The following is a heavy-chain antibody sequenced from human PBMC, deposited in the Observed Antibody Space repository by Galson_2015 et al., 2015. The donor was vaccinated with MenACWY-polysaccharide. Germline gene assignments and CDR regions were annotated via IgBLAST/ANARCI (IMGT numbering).Heavy chain of an antibody. J-gene: IGHJ4*02. D-gene: IGHD3-22*01. CDR2: IYTSGNT. V-gene: IGHV4-61*02. Sequence: TLSLTCTVSGGSISSGSYYWSWIRKPAGKGLEWIGRIYTSGNTNYNPSHKSRVTISVDTSKNQFSLKLSSVTAADTAVYYCARGSGNDSSGPDYWGQGTLVTVSS. CDR3: ARGSGNDSSGPDY. CDR1: GGSISSGSYY.